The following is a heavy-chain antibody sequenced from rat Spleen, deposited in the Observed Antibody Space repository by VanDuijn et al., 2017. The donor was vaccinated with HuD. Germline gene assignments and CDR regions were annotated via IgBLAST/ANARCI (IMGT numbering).Heavy chain of an antibody. CDR2: ISYDGSST. CDR1: GFIFSDHY. D-gene: IGHD1-4*01. Sequence: EVQLVESDGGLVQPGRSLKLSCAASGFIFSDHYVAWVRQAPKKGLEWVATISYDGSSTYYRDSVKGRFTISRDNAKSTLYLQMDSLRSEDTATYYCARHSLPGYNWFAYWGQGTLVTVSS. J-gene: IGHJ3*01. CDR3: ARHSLPGYNWFAY. V-gene: IGHV5-7*01.